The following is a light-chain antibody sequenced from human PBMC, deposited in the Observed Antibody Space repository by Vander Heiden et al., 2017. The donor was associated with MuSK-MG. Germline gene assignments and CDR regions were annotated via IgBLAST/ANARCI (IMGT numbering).Light chain of an antibody. Sequence: QSVLTQPPSASGTPGQRVSTSCSGRSPNTGSNHVYWYQQLPGTAPKLLIYRSNQRPSGVPDRFSGSRSGTSASLAISGLRSEDEADYYCAAWDDSLSVVFGGGTKLTVL. CDR1: SPNTGSNH. CDR3: AAWDDSLSVV. J-gene: IGLJ2*01. V-gene: IGLV1-47*01. CDR2: RSN.